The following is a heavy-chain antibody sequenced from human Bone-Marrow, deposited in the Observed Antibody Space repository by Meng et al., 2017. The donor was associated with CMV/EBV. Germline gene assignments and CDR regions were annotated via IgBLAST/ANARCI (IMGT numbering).Heavy chain of an antibody. V-gene: IGHV1-18*01. Sequence: ASVKVSCKAAGYTFSSYGISCVRQAPGQGLEWIGWSSIYNGNTHYAQKPQNRVTLTTHTYTSTAYMELRSMRSDETAVYYCARFPWLYSPYYYYYGMDVWGQGTTVTVSS. J-gene: IGHJ6*02. CDR1: GYTFSSYG. CDR3: ARFPWLYSPYYYYYGMDV. D-gene: IGHD3-16*01. CDR2: SSIYNGNT.